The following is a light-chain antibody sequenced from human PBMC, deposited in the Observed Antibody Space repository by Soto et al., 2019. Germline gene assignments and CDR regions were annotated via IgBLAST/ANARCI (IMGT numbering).Light chain of an antibody. CDR3: QSYDSRLSAQGV. Sequence: QSVLTQPPSVSGAPGQRVTISCTGSSSNIGAGYDVHWYQQLPGTAPKLLIYGNSNRPSGVPDRFSGSKSGTSASLAITGLQAEDEADYYCQSYDSRLSAQGVFGGGTKLTVL. J-gene: IGLJ2*01. CDR2: GNS. V-gene: IGLV1-40*01. CDR1: SSNIGAGYD.